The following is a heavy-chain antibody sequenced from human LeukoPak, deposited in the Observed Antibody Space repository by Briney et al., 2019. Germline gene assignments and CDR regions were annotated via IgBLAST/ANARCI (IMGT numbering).Heavy chain of an antibody. CDR1: GFTFSSYW. CDR3: ARRGNSYGSPEYFQH. V-gene: IGHV3-7*02. Sequence: GGSLRLSCAASGFTFSSYWMSWVRQAPGKGLEWVANIKQDGSEKYYVDSVKGRFTISRDNAKNSLYLRMNSLRAEDTAVYYCARRGNSYGSPEYFQHWGQGTLVTVSS. D-gene: IGHD5-18*01. J-gene: IGHJ1*01. CDR2: IKQDGSEK.